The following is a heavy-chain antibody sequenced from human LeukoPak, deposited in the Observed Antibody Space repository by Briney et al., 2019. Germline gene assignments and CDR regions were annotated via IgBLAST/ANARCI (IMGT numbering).Heavy chain of an antibody. Sequence: GGSLRLSCAASGFTFSSYSMNWVRQAPGKGLEWVSSIISSSSYIYYADSVKGRFTISRDNAKNSLYLQMNSLRAEDTAVYYCARSIKGYYYYYMDVWGKGTTVTVSS. CDR1: GFTFSSYS. V-gene: IGHV3-21*01. D-gene: IGHD3-3*02. CDR2: IISSSSYI. J-gene: IGHJ6*03. CDR3: ARSIKGYYYYYMDV.